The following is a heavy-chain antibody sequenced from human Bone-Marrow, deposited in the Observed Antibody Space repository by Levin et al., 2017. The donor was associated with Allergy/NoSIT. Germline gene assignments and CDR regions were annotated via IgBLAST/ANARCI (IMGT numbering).Heavy chain of an antibody. CDR3: ARGLYASGWNYYDS. CDR1: GDSISHYY. CDR2: IYYSGAT. Sequence: PSETLSLTCSVSGDSISHYYWNWIRQSPGKGPEWIGYIYYSGATNYNPSLKSRVTISLDASQSQFSLKLISVTAADTGLYYCARGLYASGWNYYDSWGQGTLVTVSS. D-gene: IGHD6-19*01. J-gene: IGHJ4*01. V-gene: IGHV4-59*01.